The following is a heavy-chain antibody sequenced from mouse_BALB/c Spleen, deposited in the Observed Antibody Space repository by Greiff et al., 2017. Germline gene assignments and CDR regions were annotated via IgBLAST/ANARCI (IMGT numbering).Heavy chain of an antibody. CDR3: ARHGDTKAMDY. CDR1: GFTFSSYG. Sequence: DVKLVESGGDLVKPGGSLKLSCAASGFTFSSYGMSLVRQTPDKRLEWVATISSGGSYTYYPDSVKGRFTISRDNAKNTLYLQMSSLKSEDTAMYYCARHGDTKAMDYWGQGTSVTVSA. J-gene: IGHJ4*01. V-gene: IGHV5-6*02. D-gene: IGHD2-12*01. CDR2: ISSGGSYT.